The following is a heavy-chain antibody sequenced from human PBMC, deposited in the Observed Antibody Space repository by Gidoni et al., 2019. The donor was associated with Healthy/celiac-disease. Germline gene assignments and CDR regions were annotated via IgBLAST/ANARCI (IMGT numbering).Heavy chain of an antibody. Sequence: EVQLLESGGGLVQPGGSLRLSGAASGFTCSRCAMSWGGQAPGKGLEGVSAIRGSGGSTSSAASVKGRFTISRDTSKTPLFLQMNSLRAADTAVYYCAKSRRLERAAALNIPGAFPDSFDYWGQGPLVTVSS. CDR3: AKSRRLERAAALNIPGAFPDSFDY. J-gene: IGHJ4*02. CDR1: GFTCSRCA. V-gene: IGHV3-23*01. D-gene: IGHD6-13*01. CDR2: IRGSGGST.